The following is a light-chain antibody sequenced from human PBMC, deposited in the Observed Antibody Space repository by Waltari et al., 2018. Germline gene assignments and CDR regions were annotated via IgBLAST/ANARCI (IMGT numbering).Light chain of an antibody. V-gene: IGKV3-11*01. Sequence: EIVLTQSPATLSLSPGERATLSCRASQSVSNYLAWYQQKPGPAPRLLIYDASTRATGTPARFSGSGSGTDFSRTISSLEPEDFAVYYCQQRGNGLTFGGGTKVEIK. J-gene: IGKJ4*01. CDR3: QQRGNGLT. CDR2: DAS. CDR1: QSVSNY.